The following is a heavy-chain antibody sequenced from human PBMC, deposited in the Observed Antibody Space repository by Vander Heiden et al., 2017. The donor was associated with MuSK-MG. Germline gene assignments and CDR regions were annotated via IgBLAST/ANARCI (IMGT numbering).Heavy chain of an antibody. Sequence: QVQLVQSGAEVKKPGSSVKVSCKASGGTFSSYTISWVRQAPGQGLEWMGRIIPILGIANYAQKFQGRVTITADKSTSTAYMELSSLRSEDTAVYYCARAGGAYGDYSYFDYWGQGTLVTVSS. CDR3: ARAGGAYGDYSYFDY. J-gene: IGHJ4*02. V-gene: IGHV1-69*02. CDR1: GGTFSSYT. D-gene: IGHD4-17*01. CDR2: IIPILGIA.